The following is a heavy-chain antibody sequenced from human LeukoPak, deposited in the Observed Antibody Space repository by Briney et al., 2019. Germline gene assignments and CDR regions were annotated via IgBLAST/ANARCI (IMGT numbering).Heavy chain of an antibody. D-gene: IGHD2-8*02. CDR3: ATYRQVLLPFES. J-gene: IGHJ4*02. V-gene: IGHV3-53*01. Sequence: GGSLRLSCTVSGFTVSSNSMSWVRQAPGKGLEWVSSIFLSGGEIHYADSVRGRFTISRDNSKSTLSLQMNSLRAEDTAIYYCATYRQVLLPFESWGQGTLVTVSS. CDR2: IFLSGGEI. CDR1: GFTVSSNS.